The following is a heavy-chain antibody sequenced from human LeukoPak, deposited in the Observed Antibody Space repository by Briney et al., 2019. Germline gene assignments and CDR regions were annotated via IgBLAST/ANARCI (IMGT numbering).Heavy chain of an antibody. CDR2: MNPNSGNT. J-gene: IGHJ4*02. V-gene: IGHV1-8*01. Sequence: ASVKVSCKASGYTFTSYDINWVRQATGQGLEWMGWMNPNSGNTGYAQKFQGRVTMTRNTSISTAYMELSSLRSENTAVYYCARDSPVVVTASLDYWGQGTLVTVSS. CDR1: GYTFTSYD. D-gene: IGHD2-21*02. CDR3: ARDSPVVVTASLDY.